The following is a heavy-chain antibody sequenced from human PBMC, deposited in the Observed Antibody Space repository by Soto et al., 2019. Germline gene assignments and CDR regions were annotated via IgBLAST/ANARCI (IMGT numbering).Heavy chain of an antibody. Sequence: PSETLSLTCNVSGGSISTNNYYWSCIRQHPGKGLEWIGHIYYSGSTNYNPSLESRVTISVDTSKNQIYLKLSSVTAADTAVYYCARYYFASGILYIQASRNFFDYWARGTLVTGSS. CDR3: ARYYFASGILYIQASRNFFDY. V-gene: IGHV4-31*03. CDR1: GGSISTNNYY. CDR2: IYYSGST. J-gene: IGHJ4*02. D-gene: IGHD1-26*01.